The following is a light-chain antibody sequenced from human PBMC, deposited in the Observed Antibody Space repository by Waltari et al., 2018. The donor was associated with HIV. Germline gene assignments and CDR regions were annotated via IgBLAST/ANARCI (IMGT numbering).Light chain of an antibody. Sequence: IQLTQSRSFLYASVGERLSITCRATQGVGSYLAWYQQKPGKAPNLLIYSVSVLQTGVPSRFSGSGSGTEFTLTISGLQPEDFATYYCQQLKTYPLSFGGGTKVEIK. CDR3: QQLKTYPLS. CDR1: QGVGSY. V-gene: IGKV1-9*01. J-gene: IGKJ4*01. CDR2: SVS.